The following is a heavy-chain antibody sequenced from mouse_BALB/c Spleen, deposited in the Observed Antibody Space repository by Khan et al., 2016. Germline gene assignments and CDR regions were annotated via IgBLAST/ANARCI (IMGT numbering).Heavy chain of an antibody. Sequence: VQLQQSGPELEKPGASVKISCKASGYSFTGYNMNWVKQSNGKSLEWIGNIDPSYGGTSYNQKFKGKATLTVDKSSSTAYMQLKRLTSEDSAVYYCARGVRRRSYYFDYWGQGTTLTVSS. CDR1: GYSFTGYN. CDR2: IDPSYGGT. CDR3: ARGVRRRSYYFDY. V-gene: IGHV1-39*01. J-gene: IGHJ2*01. D-gene: IGHD2-14*01.